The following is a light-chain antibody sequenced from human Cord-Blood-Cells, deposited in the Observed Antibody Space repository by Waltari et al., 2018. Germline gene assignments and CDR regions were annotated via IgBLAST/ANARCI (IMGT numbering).Light chain of an antibody. Sequence: QSALTQPASVSGSPGQSITISSTGTSMDVCGYNYVSWYQQHPGKAPKLMIYDVSNRPSGVSNRFSGSKSGNTASLTISGLQAEDEADYYCSSYTSSSTVFGGGTKLTVL. CDR2: DVS. CDR3: SSYTSSSTV. CDR1: SMDVCGYNY. V-gene: IGLV2-14*01. J-gene: IGLJ2*01.